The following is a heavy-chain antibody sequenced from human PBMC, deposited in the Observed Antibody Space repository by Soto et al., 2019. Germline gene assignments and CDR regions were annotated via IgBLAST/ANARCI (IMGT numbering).Heavy chain of an antibody. D-gene: IGHD3-9*01. Sequence: QIQLVQSGAEVEKPGASVNISCKASGYRFSRYAMHWVRQAPGQSLEWMGWTIAGKGNTKYSEKFQGRVTITRDTSASTVFMEVSSLRSQDTAVYCWAQSSALTVNYYGYYFDFWGQGTLVTVAS. CDR3: AQSSALTVNYYGYYFDF. CDR2: TIAGKGNT. CDR1: GYRFSRYA. J-gene: IGHJ4*02. V-gene: IGHV1-3*01.